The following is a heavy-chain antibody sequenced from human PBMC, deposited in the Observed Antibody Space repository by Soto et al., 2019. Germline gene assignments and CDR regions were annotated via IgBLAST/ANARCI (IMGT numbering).Heavy chain of an antibody. CDR2: IYYSGST. V-gene: IGHV4-59*01. D-gene: IGHD2-15*01. CDR3: ARDSEAAGGSYYYYGMDV. Sequence: SETLPLTCTGSGGSISSDYWSWIRQPPGKGLEWIGYIYYSGSTNYNPSLKSRVTISVDTSKNQFSLKLSSVTAADTAVYYCARDSEAAGGSYYYYGMDVWGQGTTVTVS. CDR1: GGSISSDY. J-gene: IGHJ6*02.